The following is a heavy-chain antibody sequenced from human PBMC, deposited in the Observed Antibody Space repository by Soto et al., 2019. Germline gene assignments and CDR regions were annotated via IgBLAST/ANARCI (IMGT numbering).Heavy chain of an antibody. CDR1: GFTFSNYG. Sequence: QVQLVESGGGVVQPGRSLRLSRAASGFTFSNYGMHWVRQAPGKGLEWVAVIWYDGSNKYYADSVKGRFTISRDNSKNTLYLQMNSLRAEDTAVYYCARTDCSGGSCYPYYYYYYGMDVWGQGTTVTVSS. V-gene: IGHV3-33*01. D-gene: IGHD2-15*01. CDR3: ARTDCSGGSCYPYYYYYYGMDV. CDR2: IWYDGSNK. J-gene: IGHJ6*02.